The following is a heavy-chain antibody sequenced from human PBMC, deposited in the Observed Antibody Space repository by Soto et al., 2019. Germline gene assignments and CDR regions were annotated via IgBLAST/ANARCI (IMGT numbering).Heavy chain of an antibody. V-gene: IGHV4-39*01. CDR3: AKSLVGATLKVNWFDP. CDR2: IYYSGST. D-gene: IGHD1-26*01. Sequence: QLQLQESGPGLVKPSETLSLTCTVSGGSISSSSYYWGWIRQPPGKGLEWIGSIYYSGSTYYNPSLRSRGTISVDTSKNQFSLKLSSVTAADTAVYYCAKSLVGATLKVNWFDPWGKGTLVTVSS. CDR1: GGSISSSSYY. J-gene: IGHJ5*02.